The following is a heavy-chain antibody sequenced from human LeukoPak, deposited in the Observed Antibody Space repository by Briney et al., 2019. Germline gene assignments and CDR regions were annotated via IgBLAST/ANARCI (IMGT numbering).Heavy chain of an antibody. CDR1: GFTFSTYN. CDR3: MSAHGY. Sequence: GGSLRLSCAASGFTFSTYNMNWVRQAPGKGLEWVATILPGGKESYRVDSVKGRFIISRDNAKNSLFLQMNSLRGDDTALYYCMSAHGYWGQGTLVTVSS. J-gene: IGHJ4*02. CDR2: ILPGGKES. V-gene: IGHV3-7*01.